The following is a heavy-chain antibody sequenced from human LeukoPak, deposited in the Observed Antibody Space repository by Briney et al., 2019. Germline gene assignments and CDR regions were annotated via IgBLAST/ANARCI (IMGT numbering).Heavy chain of an antibody. J-gene: IGHJ3*02. CDR1: GFTFSSYA. D-gene: IGHD3-3*01. V-gene: IGHV3-23*01. Sequence: GGSLRLSCAASGFTFSSYAMSWVRQAPGKGLEWVSGISGSGGSTYYADSVKGRFTISRDNSKNTLYLHMNSLRAEDTAVYYCAKVQLPYYDFWSGSEGNDAFDIWGQGTMVTVSS. CDR2: ISGSGGST. CDR3: AKVQLPYYDFWSGSEGNDAFDI.